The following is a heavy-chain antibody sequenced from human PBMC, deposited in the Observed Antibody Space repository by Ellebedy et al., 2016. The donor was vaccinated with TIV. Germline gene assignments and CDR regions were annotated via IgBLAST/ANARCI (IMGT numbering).Heavy chain of an antibody. V-gene: IGHV3-30*04. CDR3: ARDQDTAMATRTFDY. Sequence: GGSLRLSXAASGFTFSSYAMHWVRQAPGKGLEWVAVISYDGSNKYYADSVKGRFTISRDNSKNTLYLQMNSLRAEDTAVYYCARDQDTAMATRTFDYWGQGTLVTVSS. D-gene: IGHD5-18*01. J-gene: IGHJ4*02. CDR1: GFTFSSYA. CDR2: ISYDGSNK.